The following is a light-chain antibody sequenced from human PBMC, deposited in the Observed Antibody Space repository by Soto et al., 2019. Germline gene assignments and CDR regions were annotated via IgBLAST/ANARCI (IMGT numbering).Light chain of an antibody. CDR3: QQYNDWLWT. Sequence: IVLSQSPGTLSLSPGERATLAGRASHIVIISYLDWYQQKPGQAPRLLIYGASTRATGIPARFSGRGSGTEFTLTITSLQSEDFVVYYCQQYNDWLWTFGQGTKV. CDR1: HIVIISY. J-gene: IGKJ1*01. V-gene: IGKV3-15*01. CDR2: GAS.